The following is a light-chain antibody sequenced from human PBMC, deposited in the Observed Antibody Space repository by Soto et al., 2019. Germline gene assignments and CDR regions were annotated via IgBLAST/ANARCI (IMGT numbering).Light chain of an antibody. CDR3: QQLNSDWYA. CDR2: GAS. CDR1: QGISTY. V-gene: IGKV1-9*01. Sequence: DIQLTQSPSFLSASVGDRVTITCRASQGISTYLAWYLQRPGKAPKLLIYGASTLQSGVPSRFSGSGSGTELTLTISSLQPEVFGTYYCQQLNSDWYAFGQGTKLEIK. J-gene: IGKJ2*01.